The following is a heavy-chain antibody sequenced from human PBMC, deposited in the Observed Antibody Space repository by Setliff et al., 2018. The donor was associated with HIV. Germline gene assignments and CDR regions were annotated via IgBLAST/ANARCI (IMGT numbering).Heavy chain of an antibody. CDR2: ISAYDDDT. CDR1: NYTFTNYA. D-gene: IGHD4-4*01. CDR3: ARVGLSAVPFPTVY. Sequence: VSCKASNYTFTNYAITWVRQAPGQRPEWMGWISAYDDDTKYAQKFHNRLSMTADTSTTTAYMDLRGLTSDDTGVYYCARVGLSAVPFPTVYWGQGTLVTVS. J-gene: IGHJ4*02. V-gene: IGHV1-18*01.